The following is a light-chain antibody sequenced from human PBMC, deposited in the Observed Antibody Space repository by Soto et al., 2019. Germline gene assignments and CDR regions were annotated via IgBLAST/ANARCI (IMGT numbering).Light chain of an antibody. V-gene: IGKV1-39*01. Sequence: DIQMTQSPSSLSASVGDRVTITCRASQSVGSLLNWFQQRPGIAPKLLIYAASTLQSGAQSRFSGSGAGTDFTLIISSLQPEDFATYYCQQSYSLPYTFGQGTKLEI. CDR2: AAS. J-gene: IGKJ2*01. CDR3: QQSYSLPYT. CDR1: QSVGSL.